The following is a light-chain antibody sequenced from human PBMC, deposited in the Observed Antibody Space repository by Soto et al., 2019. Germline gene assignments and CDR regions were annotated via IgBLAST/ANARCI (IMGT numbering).Light chain of an antibody. J-gene: IGLJ2*01. CDR1: SSDVGSYNL. CDR2: EGS. CDR3: CSYAGSMTFV. V-gene: IGLV2-23*03. Sequence: QSALTQPASVSGSPGQLITISCTGTSSDVGSYNLVSWYQQHPGKAPKLMIYEGSKRPSGVSNRFSGSKSANTASLTFSGLQAEDEADYYCCSYAGSMTFVVGGGTQLTVL.